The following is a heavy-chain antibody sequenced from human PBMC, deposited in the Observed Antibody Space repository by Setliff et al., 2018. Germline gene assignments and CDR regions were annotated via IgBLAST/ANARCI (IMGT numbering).Heavy chain of an antibody. CDR1: GYSISSGYI. V-gene: IGHV4-38-2*02. CDR3: ARDPGHGGDSDY. CDR2: IGHTGSI. Sequence: SETLSLTCTVSGYSISSGYIWGWIRQPPGKGLEWVGNIGHTGSINYNPSLKSRLTISRDTSKNQVSLKLNSVTATDTAVYYCARDPGHGGDSDYWGQGILVTAPQ. J-gene: IGHJ4*02. D-gene: IGHD2-21*02.